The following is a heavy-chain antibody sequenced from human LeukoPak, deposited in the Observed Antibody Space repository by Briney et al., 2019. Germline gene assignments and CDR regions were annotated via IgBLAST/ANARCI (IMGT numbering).Heavy chain of an antibody. Sequence: PGGSLRLSCAASGFTFNNYGMHWVRQAPGKGLEWVSVIYSGGSTYYADSVKGRFTISRDNSKNTLYLQMNSLRDEDTAVYYCAREDYYDSSGYSDFDYWGQGTLVTVSS. J-gene: IGHJ4*02. CDR3: AREDYYDSSGYSDFDY. CDR1: GFTFNNYG. V-gene: IGHV3-NL1*01. D-gene: IGHD3-22*01. CDR2: IYSGGST.